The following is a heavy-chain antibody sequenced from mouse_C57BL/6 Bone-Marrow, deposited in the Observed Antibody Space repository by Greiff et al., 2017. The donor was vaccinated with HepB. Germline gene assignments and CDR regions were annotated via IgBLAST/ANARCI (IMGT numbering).Heavy chain of an antibody. J-gene: IGHJ4*01. CDR1: GYTFTSYW. D-gene: IGHD2-2*01. V-gene: IGHV1-59*01. Sequence: QVQLQQPGAELVRPGTSVKLSCKASGYTFTSYWMHWVKQRPGQGLEWIGVIDPSDSYTNYNQKFTGKATLTVDTSSSTAYMQLSSLTSEDSAVYYFARWLSYYYAMDYGGQGTSVTVSS. CDR2: IDPSDSYT. CDR3: ARWLSYYYAMDY.